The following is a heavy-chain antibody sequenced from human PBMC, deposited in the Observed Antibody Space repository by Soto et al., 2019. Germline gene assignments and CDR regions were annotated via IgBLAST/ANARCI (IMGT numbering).Heavy chain of an antibody. CDR3: AKRSGRVVVPAAILGPLGFDP. CDR1: GFTFSSYA. Sequence: GGSLRLSCAASGFTFSSYAMSWVRQAPGKGLEWVSAISGSGGSTYYADSVKGRFTISRDNSKNTLYLQMNSLRAEDTAVYYCAKRSGRVVVPAAILGPLGFDPRGQGTLVTVSS. V-gene: IGHV3-23*01. CDR2: ISGSGGST. J-gene: IGHJ5*02. D-gene: IGHD2-2*01.